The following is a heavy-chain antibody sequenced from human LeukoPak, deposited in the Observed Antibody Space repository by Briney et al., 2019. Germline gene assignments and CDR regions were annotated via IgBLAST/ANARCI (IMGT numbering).Heavy chain of an antibody. CDR2: ISSSSSYI. J-gene: IGHJ4*02. CDR3: ARDQVDIVATSSDY. CDR1: GFTFSSYS. Sequence: GGSLRLSCAASGFTFSSYSMNWVRQAPGKGLEWVSSISSSSSYIYYADSVKGRFTISRDNAKNSLYLQMNSLRAEDTAVYYCARDQVDIVATSSDYWGQGTLVTVSS. D-gene: IGHD5-12*01. V-gene: IGHV3-21*01.